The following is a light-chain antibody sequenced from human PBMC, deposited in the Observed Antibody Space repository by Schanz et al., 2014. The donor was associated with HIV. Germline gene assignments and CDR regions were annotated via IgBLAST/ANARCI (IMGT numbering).Light chain of an antibody. CDR2: SAS. CDR3: QQRSNWPRT. V-gene: IGKV3-15*01. Sequence: EVVMTQSPAMLYVAPGERATLSCRASQSVSRNLAWYQQKPGQAPRLLIYSASTRATGIPARFSGGGSGTEFTLTISSLQSEDFAVYYCQQRSNWPRTFGQGTKLEIK. J-gene: IGKJ2*01. CDR1: QSVSRN.